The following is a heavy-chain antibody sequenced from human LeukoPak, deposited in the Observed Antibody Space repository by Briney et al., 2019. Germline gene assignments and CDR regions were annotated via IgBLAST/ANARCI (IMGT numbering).Heavy chain of an antibody. D-gene: IGHD1-7*01. Sequence: GASVKVSCKASGYTFTSYGISWVRQAPGQGLEWMGWISAYNGNTNYAQKLQGRVTMTTDTSTSTAYMELRSLRSDDTAVYYCARDPYRYNWNSRWFDPWAREPWSPSPQ. CDR2: ISAYNGNT. V-gene: IGHV1-18*01. CDR3: ARDPYRYNWNSRWFDP. J-gene: IGHJ5*02. CDR1: GYTFTSYG.